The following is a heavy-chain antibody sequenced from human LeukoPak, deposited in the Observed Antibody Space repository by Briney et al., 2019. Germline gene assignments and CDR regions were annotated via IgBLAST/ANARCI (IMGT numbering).Heavy chain of an antibody. Sequence: GRSLRLSRTASGFTFGDYAMSWFRQAPGKGLEWVSSISSSSSYIYYADSVKGRFTISRDNAKNSLYLQMNSLRAEDTAVYYCAREKTGGPLGWGQGTLVTVSS. J-gene: IGHJ4*02. CDR1: GFTFGDYA. V-gene: IGHV3-21*01. CDR3: AREKTGGPLG. D-gene: IGHD2-8*02. CDR2: ISSSSSYI.